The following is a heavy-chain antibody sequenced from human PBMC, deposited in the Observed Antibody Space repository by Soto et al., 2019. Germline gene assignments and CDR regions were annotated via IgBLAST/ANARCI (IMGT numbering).Heavy chain of an antibody. Sequence: ASVKVSCKASGYTLTSYGISWVRQAPGQGLEWMGWISAYNGNTNYAQKLQGRVTMTTDTSTSTAYMELRSLRSDDTAVYYCARVNITIVGRYYYMDVWGKGTTVTVSS. CDR2: ISAYNGNT. D-gene: IGHD3-3*01. CDR1: GYTLTSYG. V-gene: IGHV1-18*01. CDR3: ARVNITIVGRYYYMDV. J-gene: IGHJ6*03.